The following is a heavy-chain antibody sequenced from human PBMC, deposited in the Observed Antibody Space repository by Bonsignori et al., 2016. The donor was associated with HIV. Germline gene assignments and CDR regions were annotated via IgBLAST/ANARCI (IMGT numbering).Heavy chain of an antibody. Sequence: WIRQPPGKGLEWVSFISRSGSAISYADSAKGRFTISRDNVNGLVYLQMNSLRAEDTALYYCARDVSWSSSNTGFDQWGQGTLVTVSS. V-gene: IGHV3-11*01. D-gene: IGHD6-6*01. CDR3: ARDVSWSSSNTGFDQ. J-gene: IGHJ4*02. CDR2: ISRSGSAI.